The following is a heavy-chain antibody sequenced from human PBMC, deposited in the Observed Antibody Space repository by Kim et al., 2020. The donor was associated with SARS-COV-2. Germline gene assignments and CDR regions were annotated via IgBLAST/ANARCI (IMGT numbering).Heavy chain of an antibody. CDR2: TRNKANSYTT. CDR1: GFTFSDHY. Sequence: GGSLRLSCAASGFTFSDHYMDWVRQAPGKGLEWVGRTRNKANSYTTEYAASVKGRFTISRDDSKNSLYLQMNSLKTEDTAVYYCARGGMKHYFDYWGQGTLVTVSS. V-gene: IGHV3-72*01. CDR3: ARGGMKHYFDY. J-gene: IGHJ4*02.